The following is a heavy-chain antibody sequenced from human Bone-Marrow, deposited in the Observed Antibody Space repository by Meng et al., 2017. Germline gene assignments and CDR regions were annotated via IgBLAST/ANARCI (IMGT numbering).Heavy chain of an antibody. J-gene: IGHJ4*02. V-gene: IGHV3-15*01. CDR1: GFTFSNAW. CDR3: AWDDRAKFDY. Sequence: GGSLRLSCVASGFTFSNAWMTWVRQAAGKGLEWVGRIKSKPDGETSDYSTPVKDRFTISRDDSKNTLYLQMNSLKIEDTAVYYCAWDDRAKFDYWGQGTLVTVSS. CDR2: IKSKPDGETS. D-gene: IGHD1-1*01.